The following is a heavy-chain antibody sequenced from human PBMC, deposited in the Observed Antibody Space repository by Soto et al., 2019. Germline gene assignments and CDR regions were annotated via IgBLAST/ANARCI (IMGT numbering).Heavy chain of an antibody. Sequence: SVKVSCEASGGTFSSYAISWVRQAPRQGLEWMGGIIPIFGTANYSQKFQGRVTITADESTSTAYMELSSLRSEDTAVYYCARKYSYDQKQRISEWGVYYYYGMDVWGQGTTVTVSS. D-gene: IGHD5-18*01. V-gene: IGHV1-69*13. CDR3: ARKYSYDQKQRISEWGVYYYYGMDV. CDR2: IIPIFGTA. J-gene: IGHJ6*02. CDR1: GGTFSSYA.